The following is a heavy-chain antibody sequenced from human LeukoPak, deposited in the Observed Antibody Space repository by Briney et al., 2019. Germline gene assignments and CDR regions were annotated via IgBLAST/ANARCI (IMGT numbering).Heavy chain of an antibody. CDR2: IIPIFGTA. CDR1: GGTFSSYA. Sequence: ASVKVSCKASGGTFSSYAISWVRQAPGQGLEWMGGIIPIFGTANYAQKFQGRVTITADESTSTAYMELSSLRSEDTAVYYCAREGVAVAGLRSWFDPWGQGTPVTVSS. J-gene: IGHJ5*02. D-gene: IGHD6-19*01. CDR3: AREGVAVAGLRSWFDP. V-gene: IGHV1-69*13.